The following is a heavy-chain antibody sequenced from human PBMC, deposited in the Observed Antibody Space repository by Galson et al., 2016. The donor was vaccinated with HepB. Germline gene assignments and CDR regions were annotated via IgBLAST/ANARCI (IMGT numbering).Heavy chain of an antibody. CDR3: AKKFVATGGVAGDY. V-gene: IGHV3-23*01. CDR2: ISNSGSTT. Sequence: SLRLSCAASGFTFSTSAMSWVRQAPGKGLEWVSAISNSGSTTYYADSVKGRFTISRDNSKNTLYLQMTRLRVEDTALYYCAKKFVATGGVAGDYWGQGTLVTVSS. J-gene: IGHJ4*02. CDR1: GFTFSTSA. D-gene: IGHD2-8*02.